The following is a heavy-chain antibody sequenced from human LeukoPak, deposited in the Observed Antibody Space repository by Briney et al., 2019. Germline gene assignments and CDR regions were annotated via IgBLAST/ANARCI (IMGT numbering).Heavy chain of an antibody. Sequence: GGSLRLSCVGSGFTFSRHAIHWVRQAPGMGLEWVALIAYDGSSEDYADSVRGRFTISRDNFKDTADLQMNSLRAEDTAIYYCARWNGGNSDGGLDVWGQGTTVTVSS. V-gene: IGHV3-33*01. J-gene: IGHJ6*02. CDR1: GFTFSRHA. CDR2: IAYDGSSE. D-gene: IGHD4-23*01. CDR3: ARWNGGNSDGGLDV.